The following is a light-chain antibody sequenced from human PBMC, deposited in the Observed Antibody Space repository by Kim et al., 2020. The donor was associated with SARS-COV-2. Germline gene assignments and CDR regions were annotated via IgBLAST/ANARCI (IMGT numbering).Light chain of an antibody. CDR1: QGSSTW. Sequence: ASVGDRVTSTGRASQGSSTWLDWYQQKPAQAPKCLIYAAYSLQSGVPERFSGSGSGTDFTLNISGLKPEDFATYYCQQDDTYPITFGQGTRLEIK. J-gene: IGKJ5*01. CDR3: QQDDTYPIT. CDR2: AAY. V-gene: IGKV1D-16*01.